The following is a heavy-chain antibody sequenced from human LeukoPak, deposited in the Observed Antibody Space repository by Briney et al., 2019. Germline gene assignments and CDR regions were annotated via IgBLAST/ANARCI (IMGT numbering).Heavy chain of an antibody. V-gene: IGHV5-51*01. Sequence: GESLKISCKGSGYRFTTYWIAWVRQMPGKGLEWMGIIYPGDSDTRYSPSFQGQVTISADKSITTAYLQWSSLKASDTAMYYCARQVGAPHTFDYWGQGTLVTVSS. CDR1: GYRFTTYW. CDR3: ARQVGAPHTFDY. CDR2: IYPGDSDT. D-gene: IGHD1-26*01. J-gene: IGHJ4*02.